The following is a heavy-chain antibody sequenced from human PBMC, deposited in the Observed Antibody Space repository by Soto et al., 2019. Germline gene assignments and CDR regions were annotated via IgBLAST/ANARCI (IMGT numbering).Heavy chain of an antibody. CDR3: ARDYSTTAPFDY. J-gene: IGHJ4*02. CDR1: GFTFSTYT. D-gene: IGHD2-21*01. CDR2: VSFDGSNK. V-gene: IGHV3-30-3*01. Sequence: PGGSLRLSCAASGFTFSTYTLHWVRQAPGKGLEWVAVVSFDGSNKYYADSLEGRFTISRDNSKNTLYLEMNSLRAEDTAVYYCARDYSTTAPFDYWGQGTL.